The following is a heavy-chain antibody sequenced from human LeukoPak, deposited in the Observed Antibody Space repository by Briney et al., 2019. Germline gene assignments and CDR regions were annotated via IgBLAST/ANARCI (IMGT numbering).Heavy chain of an antibody. J-gene: IGHJ3*02. CDR2: ISFDGSNK. Sequence: PGGSLRLSCAASGFTFSSYAMHWVRQAPGKGLEWVALISFDGSNKYYADSVKGRFTISRDNSKNTLYLQMNSLGAEDTALYYCARDPSSGYYQGDAFHIWGQGTMVTVSS. CDR3: ARDPSSGYYQGDAFHI. D-gene: IGHD3-22*01. V-gene: IGHV3-30*04. CDR1: GFTFSSYA.